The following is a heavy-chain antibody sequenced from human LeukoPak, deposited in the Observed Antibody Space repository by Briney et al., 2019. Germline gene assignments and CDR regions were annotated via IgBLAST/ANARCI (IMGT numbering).Heavy chain of an antibody. CDR1: GYTFTGYY. D-gene: IGHD2-2*02. V-gene: IGHV1-2*06. Sequence: ASVKVSCKASGYTFTGYYMHWVRQAPGQGLEWMGRINPNSGGTNYAQKFQGRVTMTRDTSISTAYMELSRLRSDDTAAYYCARSRGYCSSTSCYIPFDYWGQGTLVTVSS. CDR3: ARSRGYCSSTSCYIPFDY. CDR2: INPNSGGT. J-gene: IGHJ4*02.